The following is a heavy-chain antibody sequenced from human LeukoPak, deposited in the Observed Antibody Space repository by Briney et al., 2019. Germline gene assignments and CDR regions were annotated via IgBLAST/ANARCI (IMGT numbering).Heavy chain of an antibody. J-gene: IGHJ6*02. CDR2: INPSGGST. Sequence: ASVKVSCKASRYTVSNYYMNWVRQAPGQGLEWMGIINPSGGSTSYAQKFQGRVTMTGDTSTSTVYMELSSLRSEDTAVYYCARDVGRRYCSSASCYANYYYGIDVWGQGTTVTVSS. CDR1: RYTVSNYY. CDR3: ARDVGRRYCSSASCYANYYYGIDV. D-gene: IGHD2-2*01. V-gene: IGHV1-46*01.